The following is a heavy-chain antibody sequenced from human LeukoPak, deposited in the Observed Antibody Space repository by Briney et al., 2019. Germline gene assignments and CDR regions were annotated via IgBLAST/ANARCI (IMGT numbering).Heavy chain of an antibody. V-gene: IGHV4-31*11. CDR2: IYYSGST. CDR1: GGSFSGYY. J-gene: IGHJ5*02. CDR3: AKYQLLSNWFDP. D-gene: IGHD2-2*01. Sequence: PSETLSLTCAVYGGSFSGYYWSWIRQHPGKGLEWIGYIYYSGSTYYNPSLKSRVTISVDTSKNQFSLKLSSVTAADTAVYYCAKYQLLSNWFDPWGQGTLVTVSS.